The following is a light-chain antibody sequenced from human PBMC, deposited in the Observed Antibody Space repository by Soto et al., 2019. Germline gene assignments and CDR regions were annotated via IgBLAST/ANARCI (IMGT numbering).Light chain of an antibody. CDR2: DAS. CDR1: QSISTW. CDR3: QESYSFLWGT. Sequence: DIQMTQSPSTLSASVGDRVTIACRASQSISTWLAWYQQKPGKAPNLLIYDASSLRSGVPSRFSGSGSGTEFTLTISSLQPDDFATYYCQESYSFLWGTCGQGTKVEIK. V-gene: IGKV1-5*01. J-gene: IGKJ1*01.